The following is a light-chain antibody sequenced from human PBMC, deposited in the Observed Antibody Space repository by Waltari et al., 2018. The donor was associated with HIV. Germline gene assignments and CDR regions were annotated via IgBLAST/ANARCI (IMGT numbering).Light chain of an antibody. J-gene: IGLJ1*01. CDR3: HVWDRATGV. CDR1: NIGSKN. Sequence: SYELTQPLSVSVALGQTARITCGGDNIGSKNVHGYQQKPGQAPVLVIYRNTNRPSGIPERFSGSNSGNTATLTITRAQVGDEADYYCHVWDRATGVFGTGTTVTVL. V-gene: IGLV3-9*01. CDR2: RNT.